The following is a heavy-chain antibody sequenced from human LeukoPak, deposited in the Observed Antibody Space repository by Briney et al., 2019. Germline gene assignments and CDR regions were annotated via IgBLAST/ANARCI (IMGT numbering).Heavy chain of an antibody. CDR2: ISPYNGNT. CDR1: GYTFTTFG. CDR3: ARDKGRAYSYGYVDY. V-gene: IGHV1-18*01. D-gene: IGHD5-18*01. J-gene: IGHJ4*02. Sequence: ASVKVSCKTSGYTFTTFGINWVRQAPGQGLEWMGWISPYNGNTNYAQKLQGRVTITTDTSTNTAYMELRSLRSDDTAVYYCARDKGRAYSYGYVDYWGQRTLVTVS.